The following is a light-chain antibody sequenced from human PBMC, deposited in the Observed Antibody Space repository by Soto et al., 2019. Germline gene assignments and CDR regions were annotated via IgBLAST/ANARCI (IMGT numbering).Light chain of an antibody. V-gene: IGKV1-39*01. Sequence: DIHMTQSPSSLSASVGDRVTITCRASQNVASYLNWYQHKPGEAPSLLIYAASTLQRGVPSRFSGSGSGTDLTLPLNSVQKEYFEIYYCQKNYSRQTWPFGHGTK. CDR1: QNVASY. J-gene: IGKJ1*01. CDR2: AAS. CDR3: QKNYSRQTWP.